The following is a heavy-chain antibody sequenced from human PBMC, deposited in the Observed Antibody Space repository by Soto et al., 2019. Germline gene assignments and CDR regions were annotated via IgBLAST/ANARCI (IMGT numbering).Heavy chain of an antibody. D-gene: IGHD3-10*01. V-gene: IGHV4-59*08. Sequence: SETLSLTCTVSGGSISSYYWSWIRQPPGKGLEWIGYIYYSGSTNYNPSLKSRVTISVDTSKNQFSLKLSSVTAADTAVYYCARSITMVRGVIIGDAFDIWGQGTMVTVSS. CDR1: GGSISSYY. CDR3: ARSITMVRGVIIGDAFDI. CDR2: IYYSGST. J-gene: IGHJ3*02.